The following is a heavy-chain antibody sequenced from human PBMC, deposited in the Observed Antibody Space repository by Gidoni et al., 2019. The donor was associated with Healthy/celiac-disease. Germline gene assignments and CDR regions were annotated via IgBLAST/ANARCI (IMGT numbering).Heavy chain of an antibody. CDR2: IWYDGSNQ. Sequence: AASGFPFSSDGLHGVSQAPGKGLGWVAVIWYDGSNQYYADAVKGRFTMSRDYSKNTRYLQMNSLRAEDTAVYYCARQPRDHTAAGDYWGQGTLVTVSS. CDR1: GFPFSSDG. D-gene: IGHD6-13*01. V-gene: IGHV3-33*01. CDR3: ARQPRDHTAAGDY. J-gene: IGHJ4*02.